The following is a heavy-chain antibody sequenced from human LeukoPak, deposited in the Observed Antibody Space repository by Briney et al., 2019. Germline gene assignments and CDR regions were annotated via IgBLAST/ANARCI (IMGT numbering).Heavy chain of an antibody. CDR2: IYYSGST. J-gene: IGHJ4*02. CDR3: ARGRDSRGYQFMGFDS. V-gene: IGHV4-39*07. Sequence: PSETLSLTCTVSGGSISSSSYYWGWIRQPPGKGLEWIGSIYYSGSTYYNPSLKSRVTISVDTSKNQFSLRLSSVIAADTAVYYCARGRDSRGYQFMGFDSWGQGTLVTVSS. D-gene: IGHD3-22*01. CDR1: GGSISSSSYY.